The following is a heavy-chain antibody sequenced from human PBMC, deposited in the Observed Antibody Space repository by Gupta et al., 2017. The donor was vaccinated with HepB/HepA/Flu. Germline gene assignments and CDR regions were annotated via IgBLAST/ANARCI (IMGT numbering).Heavy chain of an antibody. CDR1: GYNFRSYG. CDR2: IIAYNGKT. J-gene: IGHJ4*02. D-gene: IGHD4-11*01. V-gene: IGHV1-18*01. Sequence: QVQLVQSGGEVKKPGASVKVSCKASGYNFRSYGISWIRQAPGQGLEWMAWIIAYNGKTNYAQNFQGRVTMTTDTSTSTAYMELRSLRSGDTAIYYCARDGPDYGNYINFDYWGQGTLVTVSS. CDR3: ARDGPDYGNYINFDY.